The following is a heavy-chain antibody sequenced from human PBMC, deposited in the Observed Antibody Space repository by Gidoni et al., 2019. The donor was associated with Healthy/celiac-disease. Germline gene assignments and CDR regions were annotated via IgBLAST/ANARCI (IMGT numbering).Heavy chain of an antibody. D-gene: IGHD3-10*01. Sequence: QVQLVESGGGLVKPGGSLRLSCAASGFTFSDYYMSWIRQAPGKGLEWVSYISSSSSYTNYADSVKGRFTISRDNAKNSLYLQMNSLRAEDTAVYYCARDDTMVQGVSDYWGQGTLVTVSS. CDR3: ARDDTMVQGVSDY. CDR2: ISSSSSYT. V-gene: IGHV3-11*05. J-gene: IGHJ4*02. CDR1: GFTFSDYY.